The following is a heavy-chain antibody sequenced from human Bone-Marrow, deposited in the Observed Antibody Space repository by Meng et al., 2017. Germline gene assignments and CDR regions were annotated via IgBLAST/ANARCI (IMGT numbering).Heavy chain of an antibody. V-gene: IGHV4-34*01. CDR3: ARGPRRAIAAAGTGYFDL. Sequence: VQLQQWGAGLLKPPETLSLTCAVYGGFFSGYYWSWIRQPPGKGLEWIGEINHSGSTNYNPSLKSRVTISVDTSKNQFSLKLSSVTAADTAVYYCARGPRRAIAAAGTGYFDLWGRGTLVTVSS. CDR2: INHSGST. D-gene: IGHD6-13*01. CDR1: GGFFSGYY. J-gene: IGHJ2*01.